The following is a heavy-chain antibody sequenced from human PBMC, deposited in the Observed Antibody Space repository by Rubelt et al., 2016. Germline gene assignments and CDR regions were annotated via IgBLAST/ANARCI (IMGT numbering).Heavy chain of an antibody. CDR1: GGSISSSSYY. J-gene: IGHJ4*02. Sequence: QVQLQESGPGLVKPSETLSLTCTVSGGSISSSSYYWGWIRQPPGKGLEWIGSIYYSGRTNYNPSLKSRVTISMERLKNQIFLKLSAATAAGTAVYYCATSGGNGGDFDYWGQGTLVTVSS. D-gene: IGHD4-23*01. V-gene: IGHV4-39*07. CDR3: ATSGGNGGDFDY. CDR2: IYYSGRT.